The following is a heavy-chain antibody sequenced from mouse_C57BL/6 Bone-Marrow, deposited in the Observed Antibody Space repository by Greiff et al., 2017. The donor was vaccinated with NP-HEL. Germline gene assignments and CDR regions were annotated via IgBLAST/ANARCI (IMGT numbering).Heavy chain of an antibody. CDR1: GFSLTSYA. V-gene: IGHV2-9-1*01. D-gene: IGHD4-1*01. CDR3: AREVELTGNAMDY. Sequence: VKLQQSGPGLVAPSQSLSITCTVSGFSLTSYAISWVRQPPGKGLEWLGVIWTGGGTNYNSALKSRLSISKDNSKSQVFLKMNSLQTDDTARYYCAREVELTGNAMDYWGQGTSVTVSS. CDR2: IWTGGGT. J-gene: IGHJ4*01.